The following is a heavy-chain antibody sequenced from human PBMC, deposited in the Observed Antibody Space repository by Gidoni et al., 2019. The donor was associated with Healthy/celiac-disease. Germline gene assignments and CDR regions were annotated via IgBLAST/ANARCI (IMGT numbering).Heavy chain of an antibody. CDR3: AKGYYDILY. CDR2: ISASAGST. D-gene: IGHD3-9*01. V-gene: IGHV3-23*01. Sequence: EVQLLESGGGLVQPGGSLRLSCAASGFTFSTSAMNWVRQTPGKGLEWVSSISASAGSTYYADSVKGRFSISRDNSKNTLYLQMTSLRAEDTAVYYCAKGYYDILYWGQGTLVTVSS. J-gene: IGHJ4*02. CDR1: GFTFSTSA.